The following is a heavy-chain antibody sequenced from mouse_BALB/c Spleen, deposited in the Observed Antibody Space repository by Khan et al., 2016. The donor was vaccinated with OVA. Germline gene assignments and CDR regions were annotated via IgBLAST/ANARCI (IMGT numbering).Heavy chain of an antibody. D-gene: IGHD2-4*01. CDR2: ISFGSATI. CDR1: GFTFSSFG. Sequence: EVQLVESGGGLVQPGGSRKLSCAASGFTFSSFGMHWVRQAPEKGLEWVAYISFGSATIYYADTVKGRFTISRDNPKNTLFLQMTSLRSEDTAIYYGARSLITTWYLDVWGAGTTVTVAS. V-gene: IGHV5-17*02. J-gene: IGHJ1*01. CDR3: ARSLITTWYLDV.